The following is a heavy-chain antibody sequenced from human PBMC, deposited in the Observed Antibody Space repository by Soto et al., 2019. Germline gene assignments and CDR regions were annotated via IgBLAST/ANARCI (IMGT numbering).Heavy chain of an antibody. CDR1: GFTFSSYW. CDR2: IKQDGSEK. V-gene: IGHV3-7*01. J-gene: IGHJ5*02. Sequence: GGSLRLSCAASGFTFSSYWMSWVRQAPGKGLEWVANIKQDGSEKYYVDSVKGRFTISRDNAKNSLYLEMNSLRAEDTAVYYCARGPTSTDIVGVVARGDNWFDPWGQGTLVTVSS. D-gene: IGHD2-15*01. CDR3: ARGPTSTDIVGVVARGDNWFDP.